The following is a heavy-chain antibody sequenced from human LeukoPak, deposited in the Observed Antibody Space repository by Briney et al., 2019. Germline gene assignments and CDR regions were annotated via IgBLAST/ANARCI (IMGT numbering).Heavy chain of an antibody. V-gene: IGHV3-23*01. D-gene: IGHD5-18*01. Sequence: PGGSLRLSCAASGFTFSSYAMSWVRQAPGKGLEWVSAISGSGGSTYYADSVKGRFTISRDNSKNTLYLQMNSLRAEDTAVYYCARVRSADTAMIFFDYWGQGTLVTVSS. J-gene: IGHJ4*02. CDR1: GFTFSSYA. CDR2: ISGSGGST. CDR3: ARVRSADTAMIFFDY.